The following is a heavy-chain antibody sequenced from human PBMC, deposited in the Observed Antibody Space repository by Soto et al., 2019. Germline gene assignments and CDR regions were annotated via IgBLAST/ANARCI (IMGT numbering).Heavy chain of an antibody. CDR2: ISSSSTYI. Sequence: GSLRLSCAASGFTFSSYTMNWVRQAPGKGLEWVSSISSSSTYIYYADSMKGRFTISRDNAKNSLYLQMNSLRAEDTALYYCARGDGTGLYSSGWSPLYWGQGTLVTVSS. J-gene: IGHJ4*02. D-gene: IGHD6-19*01. CDR3: ARGDGTGLYSSGWSPLY. CDR1: GFTFSSYT. V-gene: IGHV3-21*01.